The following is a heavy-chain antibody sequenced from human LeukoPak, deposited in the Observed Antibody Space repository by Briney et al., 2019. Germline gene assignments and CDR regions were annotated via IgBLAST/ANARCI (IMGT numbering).Heavy chain of an antibody. Sequence: PSETLSLTCTVSGGSISSYYWSWIRQPAGKGLEWIGRIYTSGSTNYNPSLKSRVTMSVDTSKNQFSLKLSSVTAADTAVYYCASQGFYDSSGYYYPDAFDIWGQGTMVTVSS. CDR3: ASQGFYDSSGYYYPDAFDI. D-gene: IGHD3-22*01. V-gene: IGHV4-4*07. J-gene: IGHJ3*02. CDR1: GGSISSYY. CDR2: IYTSGST.